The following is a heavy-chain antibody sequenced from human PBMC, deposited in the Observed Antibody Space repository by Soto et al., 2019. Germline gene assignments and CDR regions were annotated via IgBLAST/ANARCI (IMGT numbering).Heavy chain of an antibody. J-gene: IGHJ6*02. CDR3: AREGYYGSGSLGFYYGMDV. CDR1: GGTFSSYD. Sequence: QVQLVQSGAEVKKPGSSVKVSCKASGGTFSSYDISWVRQAPGQGLEWMGGIIPIFGNATYAQNFQGRVTITAEKSTSTAYRGLSSLRSEDTAVYYCAREGYYGSGSLGFYYGMDVWGQGTTVTVS. CDR2: IIPIFGNA. V-gene: IGHV1-69*06. D-gene: IGHD3-10*01.